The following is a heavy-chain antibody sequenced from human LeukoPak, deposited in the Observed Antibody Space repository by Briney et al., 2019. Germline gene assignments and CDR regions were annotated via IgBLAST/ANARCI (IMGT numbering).Heavy chain of an antibody. CDR3: AREDDILPRRYGMDV. CDR2: INPNSGGT. J-gene: IGHJ6*02. CDR1: GYTFTGYY. V-gene: IGHV1-2*02. D-gene: IGHD3-9*01. Sequence: ASVKVSCKASGYTFTGYYMHWVRQAPGQGLAWMGWINPNSGGTNYAQKFQGRVTMTRDTSISTAYMELSRLRSDDTAVYYCAREDDILPRRYGMDVWGQGTTVTVSS.